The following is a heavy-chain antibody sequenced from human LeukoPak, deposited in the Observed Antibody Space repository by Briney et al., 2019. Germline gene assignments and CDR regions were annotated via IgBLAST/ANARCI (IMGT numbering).Heavy chain of an antibody. CDR2: IKTNTAGGGGTT. J-gene: IGHJ3*02. CDR1: GFTFSNAW. CDR3: TTNDAFDI. V-gene: IGHV3-15*01. Sequence: GGSLRLSCTASGFTFSNAWMSWVRQAPGKGLEWVSRIKTNTAGGGGTTDYAAPVKGRFTISRDDSKNTLYLQMSSLKTEDTAVYYCTTNDAFDIWGQGTMVTVSS.